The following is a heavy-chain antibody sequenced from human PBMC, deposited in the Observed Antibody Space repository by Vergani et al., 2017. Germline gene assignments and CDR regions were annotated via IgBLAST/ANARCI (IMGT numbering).Heavy chain of an antibody. J-gene: IGHJ6*03. CDR2: TSTDGST. Sequence: QVQLQESGPGLVKPSQTLSLTCSVSGGAVNSRSNFWTWIRQPAGKGLEWIGRTSTDGSTNYNPSLKSRVTVSVDTSKTQISLRLTSVTAEDTAVYYCARETVVTSWDGYRFHSMDVWGKGTTVTVSS. CDR3: ARETVVTSWDGYRFHSMDV. CDR1: GGAVNSRSNF. V-gene: IGHV4-61*02. D-gene: IGHD3-16*02.